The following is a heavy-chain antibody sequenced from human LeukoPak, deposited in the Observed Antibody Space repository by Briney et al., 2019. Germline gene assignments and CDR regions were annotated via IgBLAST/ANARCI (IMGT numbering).Heavy chain of an antibody. D-gene: IGHD3-22*01. J-gene: IGHJ4*02. V-gene: IGHV4-38-2*01. CDR3: ARPSSGHYKVFDY. CDR2: IYYSGTT. Sequence: SSETLSLTCAVSGYSISSGYYWGWIRQPPEKGLEWFGSIYYSGTTYYNPSLKSRVTISVDTSKNQFSLKLSSVTAADTAIYYGARPSSGHYKVFDYWVQGTLVTVSS. CDR1: GYSISSGYY.